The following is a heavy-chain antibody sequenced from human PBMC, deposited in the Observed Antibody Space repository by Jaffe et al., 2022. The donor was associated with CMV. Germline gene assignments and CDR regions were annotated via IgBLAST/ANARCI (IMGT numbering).Heavy chain of an antibody. CDR3: ARGAGWLQYGNWFDP. CDR2: IYYSGST. D-gene: IGHD5-12*01. J-gene: IGHJ5*02. Sequence: QVQLQESGPGLVKPSETLSLTCTVSGGSVSSGSYYWSWIRQPPGKGLEWIGYIYYSGSTNYNPSLKSRVTISVDTSKNQFSLKLSSVTAADTAVYYCARGAGWLQYGNWFDPWGQGTLVTVSS. CDR1: GGSVSSGSYY. V-gene: IGHV4-61*01.